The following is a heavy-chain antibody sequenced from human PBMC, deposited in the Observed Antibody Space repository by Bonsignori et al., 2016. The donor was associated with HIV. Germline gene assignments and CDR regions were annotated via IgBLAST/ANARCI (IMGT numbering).Heavy chain of an antibody. J-gene: IGHJ3*02. V-gene: IGHV5-51*01. Sequence: VRQMPGKGLEWMGIIFPGDSDTRYSPSFQGQVSISADKSISTAYLHWSSLKASDTAMYYCARHQYDSSGFAFDIWGQGTMVTVSS. CDR3: ARHQYDSSGFAFDI. CDR2: IFPGDSDT. D-gene: IGHD3-22*01.